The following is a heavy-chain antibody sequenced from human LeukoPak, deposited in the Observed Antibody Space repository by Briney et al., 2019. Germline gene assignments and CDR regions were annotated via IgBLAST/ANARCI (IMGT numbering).Heavy chain of an antibody. CDR3: ASHGGQSGSQYRHFDY. CDR2: ISYDGSNK. J-gene: IGHJ4*02. D-gene: IGHD1-26*01. Sequence: PGRSLRLSCAASGFTFSSYGMHWVRQAPGKGLEWVAVISYDGSNKYYADSVKGRFTISRDNSKNTLYLQMNSPRVEDTAVYYCASHGGQSGSQYRHFDYWGQGTLVTVSS. CDR1: GFTFSSYG. V-gene: IGHV3-30*03.